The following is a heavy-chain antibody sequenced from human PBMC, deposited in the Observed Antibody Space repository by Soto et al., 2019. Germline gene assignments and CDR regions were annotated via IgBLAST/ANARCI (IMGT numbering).Heavy chain of an antibody. D-gene: IGHD3-10*01. J-gene: IGHJ6*03. CDR1: GGSFSGYY. Sequence: QVQLQQWGAGLLKPSETLSLTCAVYGGSFSGYYWSWIRQPPGKGLEWIGEINHSGSTNYNPSLKSRVTISVDTSKNQFSLKLSSVTAADTAVYYCARVVGGRIGYYYYYMDVWGKGTTVTVSS. V-gene: IGHV4-34*01. CDR2: INHSGST. CDR3: ARVVGGRIGYYYYYMDV.